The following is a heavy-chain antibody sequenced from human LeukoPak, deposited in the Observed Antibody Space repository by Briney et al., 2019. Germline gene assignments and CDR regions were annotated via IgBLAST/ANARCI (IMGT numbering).Heavy chain of an antibody. CDR2: INPSGGST. CDR3: ARGIGIMTAAAVPPHNWFDP. J-gene: IGHJ5*02. D-gene: IGHD6-13*01. Sequence: GESLKISCKGSGYSFTSYWIGWVRQMPGKGLEWMGIINPSGGSTSYAQKFQGRVTMTRDTSTSTVYMELSSLRSEDTAVYYCARGIGIMTAAAVPPHNWFDPWGQGTLVTVSS. CDR1: GYSFTSYW. V-gene: IGHV1-46*01.